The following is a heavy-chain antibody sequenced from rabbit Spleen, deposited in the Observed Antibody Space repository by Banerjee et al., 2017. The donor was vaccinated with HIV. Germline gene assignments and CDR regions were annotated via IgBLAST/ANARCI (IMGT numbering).Heavy chain of an antibody. Sequence: QSLVESGGGLVQPEGSLALTCKASGFSFSSSDYICWVRQAPGKGLEWISCIAGSSSGFTYSATWAKGRFTISKTSSTTVTLQMTSLTVADTATYFCARDTGTSFSTYGMDLWGPGTLVTVS. CDR1: GFSFSSSDY. J-gene: IGHJ6*01. CDR2: IAGSSSGFT. D-gene: IGHD7-1*01. V-gene: IGHV1S40*01. CDR3: ARDTGTSFSTYGMDL.